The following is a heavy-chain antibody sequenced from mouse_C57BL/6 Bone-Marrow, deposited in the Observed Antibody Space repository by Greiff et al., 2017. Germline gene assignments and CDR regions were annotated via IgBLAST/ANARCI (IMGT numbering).Heavy chain of an antibody. CDR2: IFPGSGST. CDR1: GYTFTDYY. J-gene: IGHJ4*01. CDR3: ANDYGSLYAMDY. V-gene: IGHV1-75*01. Sequence: VQLQQSGPELVKPGASVKISCKASGYTFTDYYINWVKQRPGQGLEWIGWIFPGSGSTYYNEKFKGKATLTVYKSSRNAYMLLSSLTSADSAVYFCANDYGSLYAMDYWGQGTSVTVSS. D-gene: IGHD1-1*01.